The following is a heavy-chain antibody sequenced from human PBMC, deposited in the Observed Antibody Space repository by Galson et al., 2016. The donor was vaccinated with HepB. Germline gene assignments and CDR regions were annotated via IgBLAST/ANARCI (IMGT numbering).Heavy chain of an antibody. J-gene: IGHJ4*02. V-gene: IGHV3-21*01. D-gene: IGHD3-10*01. CDR2: ISSSKVYI. CDR1: GFPFGSYS. CDR3: ARDFRGSRIRARDFDF. Sequence: SLRLSCATSGFPFGSYSMNWVRQAPRKGLEWVASISSSKVYINYADSVKGRFTISRDNAKNSLYLQMNSLRAEDTAVYYCARDFRGSRIRARDFDFWGQGTLVTVSS.